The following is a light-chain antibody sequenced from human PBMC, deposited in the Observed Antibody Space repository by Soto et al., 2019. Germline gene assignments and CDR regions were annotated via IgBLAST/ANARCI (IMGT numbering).Light chain of an antibody. V-gene: IGKV1-5*01. Sequence: DIQMTQSPSILSASVGDRVAITCRASASISNRLAWYQQKPGKAPKVLLYDASRLQSGVPERFSGSGSGTEFTLTISRLQPDDIATYYCQQYKSYSYTFGQGTNLEI. CDR2: DAS. CDR1: ASISNR. CDR3: QQYKSYSYT. J-gene: IGKJ2*01.